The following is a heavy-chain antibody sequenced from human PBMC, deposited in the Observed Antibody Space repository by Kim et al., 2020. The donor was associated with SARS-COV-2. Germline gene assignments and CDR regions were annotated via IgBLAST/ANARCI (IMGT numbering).Heavy chain of an antibody. V-gene: IGHV1-18*01. J-gene: IGHJ4*01. Sequence: ASVKVSCKASGYSFSNYGLVWARQAPGQGLEWMGWISRNSGHTKYAQNVQGRVTLTTDTSTNTGYMELSSLRSDDTAEYYCAPYYDSNSYRGQWDWGQGT. CDR3: APYYDSNSYRGQWD. D-gene: IGHD3-22*01. CDR2: ISRNSGHT. CDR1: GYSFSNYG.